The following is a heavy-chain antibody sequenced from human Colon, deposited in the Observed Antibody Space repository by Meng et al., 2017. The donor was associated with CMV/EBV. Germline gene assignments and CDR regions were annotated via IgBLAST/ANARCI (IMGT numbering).Heavy chain of an antibody. Sequence: SGGSIRSGNDWSWFRQRPGKGLEWMGYIYYTGNAKYNPSLKNRLSMSVEASENQFSLKLDSVTAADTAVYYCATQKGWGLGGRFDNWGQGTLVTVSS. J-gene: IGHJ4*02. V-gene: IGHV4-31*02. D-gene: IGHD3-10*01. CDR2: IYYTGNA. CDR3: ATQKGWGLGGRFDN. CDR1: GGSIRSGND.